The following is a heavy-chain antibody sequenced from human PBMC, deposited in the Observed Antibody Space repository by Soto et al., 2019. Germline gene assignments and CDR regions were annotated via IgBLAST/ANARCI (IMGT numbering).Heavy chain of an antibody. D-gene: IGHD2-2*01. Sequence: QVQLVESGGGVVQPGRSLRLSCAASGFTFSSYGMHWVRQAPGKGLEWVAVISYDGSNKYYADSVKGRFTISRDNSKNTMYRQMNSLRAEDTAVYYCAKDSYQLLVSFDYWCQGTLVTVSS. CDR3: AKDSYQLLVSFDY. J-gene: IGHJ4*02. CDR2: ISYDGSNK. CDR1: GFTFSSYG. V-gene: IGHV3-30*18.